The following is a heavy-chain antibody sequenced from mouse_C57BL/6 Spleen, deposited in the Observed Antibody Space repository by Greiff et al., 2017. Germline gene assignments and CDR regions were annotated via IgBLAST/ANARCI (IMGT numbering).Heavy chain of an antibody. J-gene: IGHJ3*01. CDR3: AIYGSSLFAY. V-gene: IGHV1-82*01. CDR2: IYPGDGHT. CDR1: GYAFSSSW. D-gene: IGHD1-1*01. Sequence: QVQLQQSGPELVKPGASVKISCKASGYAFSSSWMNWVKQRPGKGLEWIGRIYPGDGHTNYNGKFKGKATLTADKSSSTAYMQLSRLTSEDSAVYFCAIYGSSLFAYWGQGTLVTVSA.